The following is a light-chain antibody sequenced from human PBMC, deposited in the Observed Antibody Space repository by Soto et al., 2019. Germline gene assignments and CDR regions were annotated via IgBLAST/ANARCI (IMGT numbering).Light chain of an antibody. J-gene: IGLJ1*01. Sequence: QSALTQPPSVSGSPGQSVAISCTGTSSDVGNSNGVSWYQQPPGTAPKLMIYDVSNRPSGVPDRFSGSKSGNTASLTISGLQAEDEADYYCSSHTSSSTYVFGTGTKVTVL. CDR2: DVS. V-gene: IGLV2-18*02. CDR1: SSDVGNSNG. CDR3: SSHTSSSTYV.